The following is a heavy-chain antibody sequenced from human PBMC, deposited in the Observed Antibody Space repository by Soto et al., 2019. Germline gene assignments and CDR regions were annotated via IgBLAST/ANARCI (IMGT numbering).Heavy chain of an antibody. V-gene: IGHV3-30*18. CDR2: ISYDGSNK. CDR3: AKDLSYYDSSGFYGMDV. CDR1: GFTFSSYG. D-gene: IGHD3-22*01. J-gene: IGHJ6*02. Sequence: PGGSLRLSCAASGFTFSSYGMHWVRQAPGKGLEWVAVISYDGSNKYYADSVKGRFTISRDNSKNTLYLQMNSLRAEDTAVYYCAKDLSYYDSSGFYGMDVWGQGTTVTVSS.